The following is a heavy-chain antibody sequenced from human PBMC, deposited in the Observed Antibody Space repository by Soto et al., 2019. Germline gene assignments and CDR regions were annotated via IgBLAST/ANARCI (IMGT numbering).Heavy chain of an antibody. D-gene: IGHD2-8*01. J-gene: IGHJ6*02. CDR1: GGTFSSYT. CDR2: IIPILGIA. V-gene: IGHV1-69*02. CDR3: ATGRGYCTNGVCYTSESDYYYYGMDV. Sequence: SVKVPCKASGGTFSSYTISWVRQAPGQGLEWMGRIIPILGIANYAQKFQGRVTMTEDTSTDTAYMELSSLRSGDTAVYYCATGRGYCTNGVCYTSESDYYYYGMDVWGQGTTVTVSS.